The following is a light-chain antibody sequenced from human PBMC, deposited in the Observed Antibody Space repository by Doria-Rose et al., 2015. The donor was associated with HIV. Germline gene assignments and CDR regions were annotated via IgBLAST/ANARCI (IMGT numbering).Light chain of an antibody. J-gene: IGKJ3*01. CDR1: QSLLNTSKNY. CDR3: QQYYDTPS. Sequence: DIRVTQSPESLGTSLGERATLNCKSNQSLLNTSKNYLAWYQQKPGQPPKLLIYWASTRQSGVPARFSGSGSGTDFTPTISSLEAEDVAVYYCQQYYDTPSFGPGTTVDIK. V-gene: IGKV4-1*01. CDR2: WAS.